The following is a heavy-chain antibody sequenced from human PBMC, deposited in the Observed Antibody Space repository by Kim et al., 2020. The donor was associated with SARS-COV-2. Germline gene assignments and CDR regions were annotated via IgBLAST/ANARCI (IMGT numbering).Heavy chain of an antibody. CDR2: IYYSGST. Sequence: SETLSLTCTVSGGSISSSSYYWGWIRQPPGKGLEWIGSIYYSGSTYYNPSLKSRVTISVDTSKNQFSLKLSSVTAADTAVYYCARQSIAAAGIKLNWFDPWGQGTLVTVSS. CDR3: ARQSIAAAGIKLNWFDP. D-gene: IGHD6-13*01. V-gene: IGHV4-39*01. CDR1: GGSISSSSYY. J-gene: IGHJ5*02.